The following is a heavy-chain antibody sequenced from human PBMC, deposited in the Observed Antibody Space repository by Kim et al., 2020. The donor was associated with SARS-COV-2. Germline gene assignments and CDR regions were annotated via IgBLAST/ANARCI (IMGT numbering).Heavy chain of an antibody. CDR2: IKQDGSEK. V-gene: IGHV3-7*01. Sequence: GGSLRHSCAVSGFTFSSYWMSWVRQAPGKGLEWVANIKQDGSEKYYVDSVKGRFTISRDNAKNSLYLQMNSLRAEDTAVYYCASHGAYCGGDCYSNIDY. J-gene: IGHJ4*01. D-gene: IGHD2-21*01. CDR3: ASHGAYCGGDCYSNIDY. CDR1: GFTFSSYW.